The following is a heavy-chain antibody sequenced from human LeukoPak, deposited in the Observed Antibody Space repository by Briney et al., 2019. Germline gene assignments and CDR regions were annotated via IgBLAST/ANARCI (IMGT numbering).Heavy chain of an antibody. V-gene: IGHV4-31*03. CDR1: GGSISSGGYY. Sequence: SQTLSLTCTVSGGSISSGGYYWNWIRQHPGKGLEWIGYIYYSGSTYYNPSLKSRVTISVDTSKNQFSLKLSSVTAADTAVYYCARGPPLYLEGFWFDPWGQGTLVTVSS. CDR2: IYYSGST. CDR3: ARGPPLYLEGFWFDP. D-gene: IGHD2-8*01. J-gene: IGHJ5*02.